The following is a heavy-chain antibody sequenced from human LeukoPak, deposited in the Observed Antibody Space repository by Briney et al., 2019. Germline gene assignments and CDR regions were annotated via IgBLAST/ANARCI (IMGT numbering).Heavy chain of an antibody. CDR3: ARGLTDNYYYGMDV. J-gene: IGHJ6*02. CDR2: INRNSGGT. CDR1: GYTFTVYY. Sequence: ASVKVSCKASGYTFTVYYMHWVRQAPGQGLEWMGWINRNSGGTNYAQKFQGWVTMTRDTSISTAYMELSRLRSDDTAVYYCARGLTDNYYYGMDVWGQGTTVTVSS. D-gene: IGHD3-9*01. V-gene: IGHV1-2*04.